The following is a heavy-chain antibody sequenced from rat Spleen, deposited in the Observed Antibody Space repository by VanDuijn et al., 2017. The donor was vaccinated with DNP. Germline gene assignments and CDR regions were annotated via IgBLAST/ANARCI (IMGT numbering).Heavy chain of an antibody. CDR3: TTGYYDGYSG. J-gene: IGHJ2*01. CDR1: GFTFTDFY. Sequence: EVQLVESGGGLVQPGRSMKLSCTVSGFTFTDFYMAWVRQAPKKGLEWVASVSHEGTSTYYGDSVKGRFTISRDNAKSTVYLQMNSLRSEDTATYYCTTGYYDGYSGWGQGVMVTVSS. V-gene: IGHV5-22*01. CDR2: VSHEGTST. D-gene: IGHD1-12*03.